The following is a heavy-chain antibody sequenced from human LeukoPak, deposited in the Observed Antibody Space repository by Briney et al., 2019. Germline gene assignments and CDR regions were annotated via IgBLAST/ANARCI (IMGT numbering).Heavy chain of an antibody. D-gene: IGHD6-19*01. CDR3: ARSPNSSGWPRIFDS. Sequence: PGGSLRLSCVASGFTFSRFEMNWVRQAPGKGLEWISHISTGTYIAYTDSVKGRFTISRDNFKNTLHLQMNSLRAEDTAVYYCARSPNSSGWPRIFDSWGQGALVTVSS. CDR1: GFTFSRFE. V-gene: IGHV3-48*03. J-gene: IGHJ4*02. CDR2: ISTGTYI.